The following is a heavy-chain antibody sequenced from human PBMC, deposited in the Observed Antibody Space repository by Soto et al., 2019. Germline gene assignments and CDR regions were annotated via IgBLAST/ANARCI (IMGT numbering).Heavy chain of an antibody. V-gene: IGHV3-30-3*01. D-gene: IGHD3-3*02. CDR3: ARHLSHLKSGWLDP. CDR2: ISGDGSNQ. Sequence: QEQLVESGGGAVQPGRSLRLSCRGSGFTFINYAMHWVRQAPGKGLEWVALISGDGSNQYYADSVKGRFTISRDNSRNTLYLQMNSLRGDDTAVYYCARHLSHLKSGWLDPWGQGTLVTVSS. J-gene: IGHJ5*02. CDR1: GFTFINYA.